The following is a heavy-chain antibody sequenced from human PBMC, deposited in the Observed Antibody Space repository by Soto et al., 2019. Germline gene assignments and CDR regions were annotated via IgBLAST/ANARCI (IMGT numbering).Heavy chain of an antibody. V-gene: IGHV4-30-2*01. J-gene: IGHJ5*02. CDR3: ARASVSERWIDP. CDR1: GGSISSGGYS. CDR2: IYHSGST. Sequence: SETLSLTCAVSGGSISSGGYSWSWIRQPPGKGLEWIGYIYHSGSTYYNPPLKSRVTISVDRSKNQFSLKLSSVTAADTAVYYCARASVSERWIDPRGQGTLVTVSS.